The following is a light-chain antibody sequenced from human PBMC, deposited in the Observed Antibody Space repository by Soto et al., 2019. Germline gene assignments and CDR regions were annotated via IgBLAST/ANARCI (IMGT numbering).Light chain of an antibody. CDR2: EVS. Sequence: QSVLTQPASVSGSPGQSITISCTGTSSDVGSYKFVSWYQQHPGKAPKLMIYEVSKWPSGVSNRFSGSKSGNTASLTISGLQAEDEADYCCCSYAGFKTGVIFGGGTKLTVL. CDR1: SSDVGSYKF. J-gene: IGLJ2*01. V-gene: IGLV2-23*02. CDR3: CSYAGFKTGVI.